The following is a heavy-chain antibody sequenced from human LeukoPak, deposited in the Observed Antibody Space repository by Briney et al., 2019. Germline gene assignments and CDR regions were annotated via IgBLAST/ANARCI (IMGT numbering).Heavy chain of an antibody. Sequence: GSLRLSCAASGFIVSSIYMSWVRQAPGKGLEWVSAISGSGGSTYYADSVKGRFTISRDNSKNTLYLQMNSLRAEDTAVYYCAKLVIAAAGNDYWGQGTLVTVSS. CDR2: ISGSGGST. J-gene: IGHJ4*02. CDR3: AKLVIAAAGNDY. CDR1: GFIVSSIY. V-gene: IGHV3-23*01. D-gene: IGHD6-13*01.